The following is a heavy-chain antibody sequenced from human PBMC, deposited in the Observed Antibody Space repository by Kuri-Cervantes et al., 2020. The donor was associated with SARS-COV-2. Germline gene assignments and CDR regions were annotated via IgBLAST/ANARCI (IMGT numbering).Heavy chain of an antibody. CDR2: INPNSGGT. D-gene: IGHD2-15*01. Sequence: ASVKVSCKASGYTFTGYYMHWVRQAPGQGLEWMGWINPNSGGTNYAQKFQGRVTMTRDTSISTAYMELSRLRSDDTAVYYCARDSKTGYCSGGSCHPNDYWGQGTLVTVSS. CDR1: GYTFTGYY. J-gene: IGHJ4*02. V-gene: IGHV1-2*02. CDR3: ARDSKTGYCSGGSCHPNDY.